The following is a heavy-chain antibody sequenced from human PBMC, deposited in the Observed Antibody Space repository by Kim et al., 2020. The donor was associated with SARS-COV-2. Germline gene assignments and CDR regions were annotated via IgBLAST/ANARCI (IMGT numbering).Heavy chain of an antibody. V-gene: IGHV3-7*01. Sequence: SDKYYVESVKGRFTICRDNAKNSLYLQMNSLRAEDTAVYFCARSGNYYGYWGQGTLVTVSS. D-gene: IGHD3-10*01. J-gene: IGHJ4*02. CDR2: SDK. CDR3: ARSGNYYGY.